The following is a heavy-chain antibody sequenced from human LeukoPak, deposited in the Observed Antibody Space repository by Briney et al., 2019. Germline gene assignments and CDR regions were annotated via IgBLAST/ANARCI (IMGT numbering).Heavy chain of an antibody. CDR2: IYHNGNT. J-gene: IGHJ4*02. V-gene: IGHV4-30-2*01. CDR3: ASGGYSYGFDY. Sequence: SETLSLTCAVSGGSISSGGYSWSWIRQPPGKGLEWIGYIYHNGNTYYSPSLKSRVTISVDRSKNHLSLKLSSVTAADTAMYYCASGGYSYGFDYWGQGTLVTVSS. D-gene: IGHD5-18*01. CDR1: GGSISSGGYS.